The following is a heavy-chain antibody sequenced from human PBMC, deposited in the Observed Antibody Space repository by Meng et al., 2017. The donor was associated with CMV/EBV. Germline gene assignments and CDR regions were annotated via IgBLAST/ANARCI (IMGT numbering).Heavy chain of an antibody. Sequence: RLLRPGAEVKNPGASVKVSCKASGYTFTSYGISLVRQAPGQGLEWMGWISAYNGNTNYAQKLQGRVTMTTDTSTSTAYMELRSLRSDDTAVYYCARDPLFGGGGRFDLWGRGTLVTVSS. CDR1: GYTFTSYG. J-gene: IGHJ2*01. CDR3: ARDPLFGGGGRFDL. D-gene: IGHD3-10*01. V-gene: IGHV1-18*01. CDR2: ISAYNGNT.